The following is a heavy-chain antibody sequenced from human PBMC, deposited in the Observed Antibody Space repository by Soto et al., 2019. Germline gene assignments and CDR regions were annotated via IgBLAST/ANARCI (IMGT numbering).Heavy chain of an antibody. CDR3: ARDSQWLAANYYYYYYMDV. Sequence: SETLSLTCTVSGGSVSSGSYYWSWIRQPPGKGLEWIGYIYYSGSTNYNPSLKSRVTISVDTSKNQFSLKLSSVTAADTAVYYCARDSQWLAANYYYYYYMDVWGKGTTVTVSS. CDR1: GGSVSSGSYY. J-gene: IGHJ6*03. CDR2: IYYSGST. D-gene: IGHD6-19*01. V-gene: IGHV4-61*01.